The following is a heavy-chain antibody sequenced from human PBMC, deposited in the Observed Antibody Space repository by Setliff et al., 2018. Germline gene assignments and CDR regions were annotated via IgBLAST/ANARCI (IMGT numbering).Heavy chain of an antibody. V-gene: IGHV3-30*02. CDR1: GFTFSSYG. J-gene: IGHJ6*02. CDR3: AKDRTPCRSGGSCYYGMDV. D-gene: IGHD2-15*01. CDR2: IRYDGSNK. Sequence: AGGSLRLSCAASGFTFSSYGMHWVRQAPGKGLEWVAFIRYDGSNKYYADSVKGRFTISRDNSKNTLYLQMNSLRAEETDVYYCAKDRTPCRSGGSCYYGMDVWGQGTTVTVSS.